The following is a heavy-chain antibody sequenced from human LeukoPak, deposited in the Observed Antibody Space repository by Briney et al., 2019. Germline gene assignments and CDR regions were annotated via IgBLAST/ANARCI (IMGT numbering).Heavy chain of an antibody. Sequence: PSETLSLTCTVSGGSISSYYWSWIRQPPGKGLEWIGYIYHSGSTNYNPSLKSRVTISVDTSKNQFSLKLSSVTAADTAVYYCARGSSRITGTTGFDYWGQGTLVTVSS. CDR3: ARGSSRITGTTGFDY. CDR2: IYHSGST. J-gene: IGHJ4*02. CDR1: GGSISSYY. V-gene: IGHV4-59*01. D-gene: IGHD1-20*01.